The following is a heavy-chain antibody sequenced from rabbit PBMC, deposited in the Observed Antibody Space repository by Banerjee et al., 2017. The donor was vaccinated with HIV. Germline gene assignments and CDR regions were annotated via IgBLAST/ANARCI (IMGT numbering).Heavy chain of an antibody. Sequence: QSLEESGGDLVKPGASLTLTCTASGFSFSSSYYMSWVRQAPGKGLEWIGIIYAGKGSTDYANWAKGRFTISKTSSTTVTLQMTSLTAADTATYFCARDPLLVVAGVAAYYGMDLWGQGTLVTVS. CDR3: ARDPLLVVAGVAAYYGMDL. D-gene: IGHD4-1*01. CDR1: GFSFSSSYY. V-gene: IGHV1S40*01. J-gene: IGHJ6*01. CDR2: IYAGKGST.